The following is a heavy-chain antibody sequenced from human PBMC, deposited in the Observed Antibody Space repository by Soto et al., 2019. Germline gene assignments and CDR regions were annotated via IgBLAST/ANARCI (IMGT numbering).Heavy chain of an antibody. J-gene: IGHJ4*02. V-gene: IGHV1-69*13. Sequence: GASRKVSCQASGGTFSSYRINWVRQAPGQGLEWVGGIVPIYRTADYAQKFQGRVTITADESARTSYMELRSLESQDTAVYYCVRDSGAKLSSSWGQGTLVTVSS. CDR1: GGTFSSYR. D-gene: IGHD6-13*01. CDR3: VRDSGAKLSSS. CDR2: IVPIYRTA.